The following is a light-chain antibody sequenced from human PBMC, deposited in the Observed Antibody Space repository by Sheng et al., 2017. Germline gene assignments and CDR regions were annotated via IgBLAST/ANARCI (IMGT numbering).Light chain of an antibody. CDR1: QSVLYSSNNKNY. CDR2: WAS. V-gene: IGKV4-1*01. Sequence: DIVMTQSPDSLAVSLGERATINRKSSQSVLYSSNNKNYLAWYQQKPGQPPKVLIYWASTRESGVPDRFSGSGSGTDFTLTISSLQAEDVAVYYCQQYYTTPYSFGQGT. J-gene: IGKJ2*03. CDR3: QQYYTTPYS.